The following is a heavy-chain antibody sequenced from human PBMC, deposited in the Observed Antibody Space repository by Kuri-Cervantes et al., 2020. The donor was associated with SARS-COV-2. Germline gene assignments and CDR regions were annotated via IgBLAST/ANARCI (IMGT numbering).Heavy chain of an antibody. CDR1: GTSFSGYY. V-gene: IGHV4-34*01. CDR3: ARGGGVCSGGSCSPPFDY. D-gene: IGHD2-15*01. Sequence: LSSALYGTSFSGYYWSCSRQPPGKGLEWIGEINHSGSTNYNPYLKSRVTISVDPSKNQFSLKLSSVTAPDTAVYYCARGGGVCSGGSCSPPFDYWGQGSLVTVSS. CDR2: INHSGST. J-gene: IGHJ4*02.